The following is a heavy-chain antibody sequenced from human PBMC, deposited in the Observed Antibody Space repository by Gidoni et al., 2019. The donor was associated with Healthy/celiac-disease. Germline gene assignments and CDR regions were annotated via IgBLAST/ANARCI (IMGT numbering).Heavy chain of an antibody. Sequence: EVQLVESGGGLVQPGGSLRLSCAASGFTFSSYWMSWVRQAPGKGLEWVANKKQDGSEKYYVDSVKGRFTISRDNAKNSLYLQMNSLRAEDTAVYYCARAKPRYSGSSRNDAFDIWGQGTMVTVSS. CDR1: GFTFSSYW. CDR3: ARAKPRYSGSSRNDAFDI. CDR2: KKQDGSEK. J-gene: IGHJ3*02. V-gene: IGHV3-7*01. D-gene: IGHD1-26*01.